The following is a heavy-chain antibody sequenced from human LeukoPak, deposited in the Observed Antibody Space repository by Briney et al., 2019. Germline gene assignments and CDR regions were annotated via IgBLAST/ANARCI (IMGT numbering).Heavy chain of an antibody. CDR3: ARVAESGYGSGSFLDY. Sequence: SETLSLTCTVSGGSISSGGYYWSWIRQHPGKGLEWIGYIYYSGSTYYNPSLKSRVTISVGTSKNQFSLKLSSVTAADTAVYYCARVAESGYGSGSFLDYWGQGTLVTVSS. CDR2: IYYSGST. CDR1: GGSISSGGYY. J-gene: IGHJ4*02. V-gene: IGHV4-31*03. D-gene: IGHD3-10*01.